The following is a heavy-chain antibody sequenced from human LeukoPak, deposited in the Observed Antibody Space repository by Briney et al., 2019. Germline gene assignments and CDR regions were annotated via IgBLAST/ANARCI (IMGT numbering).Heavy chain of an antibody. V-gene: IGHV3-21*01. CDR2: ISSSSSYI. D-gene: IGHD6-19*01. CDR1: GFTFSSYA. CDR3: ARGYSSGWLEGTSFDY. J-gene: IGHJ4*02. Sequence: GGSLRLSFAASGFTFSSYAMSWVRQAPGKGLEWVSSISSSSSYIYYADSVKGRFTISRDNAKNLLYLQMNSLRAEDTAVYYCARGYSSGWLEGTSFDYWGQGTLVTVSS.